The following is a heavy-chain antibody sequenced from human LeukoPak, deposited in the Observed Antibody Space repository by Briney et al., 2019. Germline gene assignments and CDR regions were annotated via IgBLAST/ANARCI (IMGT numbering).Heavy chain of an antibody. CDR3: SVGGYCSGGSCYSSAFDI. Sequence: GESLKISCKASGYNFTSYWIDWVRQMPGKGLQWMGIIYPGDSDTRYSPSFQGQVTISADKSISTAYLQWSSLKASDTAMYYCSVGGYCSGGSCYSSAFDIWGQGTMVTVSS. D-gene: IGHD2-15*01. CDR1: GYNFTSYW. CDR2: IYPGDSDT. J-gene: IGHJ3*02. V-gene: IGHV5-51*01.